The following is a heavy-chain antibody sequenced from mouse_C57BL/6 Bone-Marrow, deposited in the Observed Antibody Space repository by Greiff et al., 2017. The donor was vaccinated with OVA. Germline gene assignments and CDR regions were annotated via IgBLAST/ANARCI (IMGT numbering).Heavy chain of an antibody. CDR1: GYAFSSYW. D-gene: IGHD1-1*01. Sequence: VQLQQSGAELVKPGASVKISCKASGYAFSSYWMNWVKQRPGKGLEWIGQIYPGDGDTNYNGKFKGKATLTADKSSSTAYMQLSSLTSEDSAVYFCARSEATVNFDYWGQGTTLTVSS. CDR2: IYPGDGDT. V-gene: IGHV1-80*01. J-gene: IGHJ2*01. CDR3: ARSEATVNFDY.